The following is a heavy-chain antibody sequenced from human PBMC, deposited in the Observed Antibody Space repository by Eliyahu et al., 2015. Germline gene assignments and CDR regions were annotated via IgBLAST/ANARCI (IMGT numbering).Heavy chain of an antibody. D-gene: IGHD6-13*01. J-gene: IGHJ6*02. Sequence: QVQLVESGGGVVQPGRSLRLSCAASGFTFSSYXLPWVRQAPGKGLEWVAVISYDGSNKYYADSVKGRFTISRDNSKNTLYLQMNSLRAEDTAVYYCAKVVEGQQLAYYYYYGMDVWGQGTTVTVSS. V-gene: IGHV3-30*18. CDR2: ISYDGSNK. CDR3: AKVVEGQQLAYYYYYGMDV. CDR1: GFTFSSYX.